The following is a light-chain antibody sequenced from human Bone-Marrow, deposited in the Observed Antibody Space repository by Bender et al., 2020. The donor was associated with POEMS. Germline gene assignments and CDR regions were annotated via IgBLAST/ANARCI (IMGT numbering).Light chain of an antibody. CDR2: DVT. Sequence: QSALTQPPSASGSPGQSVTISCTGTSSDVGGYKYVSWYQQHPGKAPTLMIYDVTNRPSGVSNRFSGSKSGNTASLTIFGLQTEDEADYYCCSYAGSDTYVFGAGTEVTVL. V-gene: IGLV2-11*01. J-gene: IGLJ1*01. CDR3: CSYAGSDTYV. CDR1: SSDVGGYKY.